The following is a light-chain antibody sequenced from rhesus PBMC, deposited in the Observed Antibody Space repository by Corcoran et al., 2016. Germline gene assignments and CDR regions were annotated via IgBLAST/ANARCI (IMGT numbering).Light chain of an antibody. CDR1: QGISDY. J-gene: IGKJ1*01. V-gene: IGKV1-36*02. Sequence: DIQVTQSPSSLSASVGDRVTITCRASQGISDYLSWSQQKPGKAPKPLIYAASRLESGVPSRFSGSGSGTEFPPTISSLQPEECAAYYCLQGYSTPPTFGQGTKVEIK. CDR2: AAS. CDR3: LQGYSTPPT.